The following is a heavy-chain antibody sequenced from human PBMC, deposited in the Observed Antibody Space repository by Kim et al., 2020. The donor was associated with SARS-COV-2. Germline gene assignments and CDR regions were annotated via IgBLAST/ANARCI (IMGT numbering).Heavy chain of an antibody. D-gene: IGHD5-18*01. CDR2: IYPGDSDT. V-gene: IGHV5-51*01. Sequence: GASLQISCKGSGYSFTSYWIGWVRQMPGKGLEWMGIIYPGDSDTRYSPSFQGQVTISADKSISSAYLQWSSLKASDTAMYYCARHLTSGYSYARGYFDYWGQGTLVTVSS. CDR1: GYSFTSYW. J-gene: IGHJ4*02. CDR3: ARHLTSGYSYARGYFDY.